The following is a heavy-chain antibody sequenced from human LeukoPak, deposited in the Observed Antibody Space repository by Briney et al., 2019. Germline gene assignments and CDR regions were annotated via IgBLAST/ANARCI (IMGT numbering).Heavy chain of an antibody. D-gene: IGHD1-20*01. CDR3: ARHSLIGTTPFDY. CDR1: GYTFINYY. CDR2: INPSDGST. Sequence: ASVNVSFMASGYTFINYYMYWVRQAPGKGLEWMGVINPSDGSTAYAQQFQGRVTMTRDTSTSTVYMELSSLRSEDTAVYYCARHSLIGTTPFDYWGQGTLVTVSS. V-gene: IGHV1-46*01. J-gene: IGHJ4*02.